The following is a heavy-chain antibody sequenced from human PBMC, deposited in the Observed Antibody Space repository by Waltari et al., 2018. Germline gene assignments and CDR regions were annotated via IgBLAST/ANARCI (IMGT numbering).Heavy chain of an antibody. Sequence: VQLQESGPGLVEPSQPLSLTCTVSGGSISSGQYYWGWIRQPAGKGLEWIGRFHTSGSTEYSPSLRSRVTISIDTSKNQLSLRLTSVTAADTAVYYCARSAYCDGSTACDLVASWGQGKLVTISP. V-gene: IGHV4-61*02. J-gene: IGHJ4*02. D-gene: IGHD2-21*01. CDR1: GGSISSGQYY. CDR2: FHTSGST. CDR3: ARSAYCDGSTACDLVAS.